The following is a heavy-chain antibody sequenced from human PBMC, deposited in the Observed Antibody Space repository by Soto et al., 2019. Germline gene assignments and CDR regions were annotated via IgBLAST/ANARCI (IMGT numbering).Heavy chain of an antibody. V-gene: IGHV6-1*01. CDR1: GDSVSSNSAA. J-gene: IGHJ6*02. CDR2: TYYRSKWYN. CDR3: ARDPKCGYDCYYCGMDV. Sequence: SQTLSLTCAISGDSVSSNSAAWNWIRQSPSRGLEWLGRTYYRSKWYNDYAVSVKSRITINPDTSKNQFSLQLNSVTPEDTAVYYCARDPKCGYDCYYCGMDVWGQGTTVTVSS. D-gene: IGHD5-12*01.